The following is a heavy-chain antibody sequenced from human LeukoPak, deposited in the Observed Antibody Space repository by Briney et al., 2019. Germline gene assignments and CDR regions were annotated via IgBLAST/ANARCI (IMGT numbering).Heavy chain of an antibody. D-gene: IGHD1-1*01. CDR2: TFYTGAT. CDR1: GGSIRSHH. V-gene: IGHV4-59*11. Sequence: PSETLSLTCTVSGGSIRSHHWTWVRQAPGKGLEWIGYTFYTGATYYNPSLRSRVTISIDTSKNQFSLKVTSVTTADTAVYYCAKRDRGGWFDPWGQGTLVTVSS. CDR3: AKRDRGGWFDP. J-gene: IGHJ5*02.